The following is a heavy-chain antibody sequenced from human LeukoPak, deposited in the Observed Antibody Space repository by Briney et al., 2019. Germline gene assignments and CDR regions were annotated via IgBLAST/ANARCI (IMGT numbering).Heavy chain of an antibody. CDR2: IYPGDSDS. Sequence: GESLNISCKGSGYNFTSHWIGWVRQMPGKGLEWMGIIYPGDSDSRQSPSLRGQVTISADKSINTAYLQWNSLKASDTAMYYCARGHHVVVATATWASDAFDLWGQGTMVTVSS. J-gene: IGHJ3*01. CDR3: ARGHHVVVATATWASDAFDL. CDR1: GYNFTSHW. V-gene: IGHV5-51*01. D-gene: IGHD2-21*02.